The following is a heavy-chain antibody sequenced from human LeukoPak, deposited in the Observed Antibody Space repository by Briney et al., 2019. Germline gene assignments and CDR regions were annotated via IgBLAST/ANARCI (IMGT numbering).Heavy chain of an antibody. CDR1: GFTFHDYA. CDR3: ARVPGEKDAFDM. CDR2: ISWKSGSV. D-gene: IGHD3-10*01. J-gene: IGHJ3*02. V-gene: IGHV3-9*01. Sequence: GGSLRLSCAASGFTFHDYAMHWVRQAPGKGLEWVSGISWKSGSVVYADSVKGRFTISRDNAKNSLYLQMNSLRAEDTALYYCARVPGEKDAFDMWGQGTMVAVSS.